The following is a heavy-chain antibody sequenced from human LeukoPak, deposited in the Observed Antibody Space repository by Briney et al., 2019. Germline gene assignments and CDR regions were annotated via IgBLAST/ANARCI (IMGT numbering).Heavy chain of an antibody. D-gene: IGHD2-2*02. J-gene: IGHJ4*02. Sequence: GGSLRLSCAASGFTFSTYGMNWVRQTPGKGLEWVSSISSSGSYIYYADSVKGRFTISRDNAKNSLYLQMNSLRAEDTAVYYCVGGEIGYCSSTSCYIFDYWGQGTLVTVSS. CDR1: GFTFSTYG. CDR3: VGGEIGYCSSTSCYIFDY. V-gene: IGHV3-21*01. CDR2: ISSSGSYI.